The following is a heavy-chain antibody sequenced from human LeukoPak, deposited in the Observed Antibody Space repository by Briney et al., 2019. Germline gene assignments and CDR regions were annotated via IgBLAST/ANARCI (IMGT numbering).Heavy chain of an antibody. CDR3: AKDVEDC. J-gene: IGHJ4*02. CDR1: GFTFSSYG. Sequence: GGSLRLSCAASGFTFSSYGMHWVRQAPGKGLEWVAVISYDGSNKYYADSVKGRFTISRDNSKNTLYLQMNSLRAEDTAVYYCAKDVEDCWGQGTLVTVSS. CDR2: ISYDGSNK. V-gene: IGHV3-30*18.